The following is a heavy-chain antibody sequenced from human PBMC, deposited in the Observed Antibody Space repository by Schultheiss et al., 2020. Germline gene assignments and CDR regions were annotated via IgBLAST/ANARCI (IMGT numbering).Heavy chain of an antibody. D-gene: IGHD6-13*01. CDR3: ARGDSSSWHYFDY. CDR2: IYYSGST. J-gene: IGHJ4*02. Sequence: SETLSLTCTVSGGSISSYYWSWIRQPPGKGLEWIGYIYYSGSTNYNPSLKSRVTISVDRSKNQFSLKLSSVTAADTAVYYCARGDSSSWHYFDYWGQGTLVTVSS. V-gene: IGHV4-59*12. CDR1: GGSISSYY.